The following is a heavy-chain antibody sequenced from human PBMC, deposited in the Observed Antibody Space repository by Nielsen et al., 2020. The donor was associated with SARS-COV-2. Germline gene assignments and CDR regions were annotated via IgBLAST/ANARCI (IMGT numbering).Heavy chain of an antibody. D-gene: IGHD1-26*01. CDR2: INPNSGGT. Sequence: ASVKVSCKASGYTFTGHYMHWVRQAPGQGLEWMGRINPNSGGTNYAQKFQGRVTMTRDTSTSTVYMELSSLRSEDTAVYYCARDLMESGSPEYFDLWGRGTLVTVSS. V-gene: IGHV1-2*06. CDR1: GYTFTGHY. CDR3: ARDLMESGSPEYFDL. J-gene: IGHJ2*01.